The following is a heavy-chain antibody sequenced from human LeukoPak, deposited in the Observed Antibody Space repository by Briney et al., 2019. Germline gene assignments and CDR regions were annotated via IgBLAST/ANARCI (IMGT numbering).Heavy chain of an antibody. CDR1: GFTFSSYG. V-gene: IGHV3-30*02. D-gene: IGHD5-18*01. Sequence: PGGSLRLSCAASGFTFSSYGMHWVRQAPGKGLEWVAFIRYDGSNKYYADSVKGRFTISRDNAKNSLYLQMNSLRAEDTAVYYCARDVSGYSYGYWFGSFDYWGQGTLVTVSS. CDR3: ARDVSGYSYGYWFGSFDY. J-gene: IGHJ4*02. CDR2: IRYDGSNK.